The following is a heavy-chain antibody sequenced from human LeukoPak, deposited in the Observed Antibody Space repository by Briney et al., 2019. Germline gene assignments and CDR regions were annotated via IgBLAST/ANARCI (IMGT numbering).Heavy chain of an antibody. Sequence: GASVTVSCTASGYTFTIYDINWVRQATGQGLEWMGWMNPNSGNTGYAQKFQGRVTMTRNTSISTAYMELSSLRSEDTAVYYCARDYSGSYGYWGQGTLVTVSS. CDR1: GYTFTIYD. D-gene: IGHD1-26*01. J-gene: IGHJ4*02. CDR2: MNPNSGNT. CDR3: ARDYSGSYGY. V-gene: IGHV1-8*01.